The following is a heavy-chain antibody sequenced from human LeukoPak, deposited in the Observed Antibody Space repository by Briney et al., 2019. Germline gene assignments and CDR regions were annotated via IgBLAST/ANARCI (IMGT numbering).Heavy chain of an antibody. Sequence: GGSLRLSCAASGSTFSSYAMSWVRQAPGKGLEWVSAISGSGGSTYYADSVKGRFTISRDNSKNTLYLQMNSLRAEDTAVYYCAKAPSDYDFWSGSYFDYWGQGTLVTVSS. J-gene: IGHJ4*02. D-gene: IGHD3-3*01. V-gene: IGHV3-23*01. CDR2: ISGSGGST. CDR3: AKAPSDYDFWSGSYFDY. CDR1: GSTFSSYA.